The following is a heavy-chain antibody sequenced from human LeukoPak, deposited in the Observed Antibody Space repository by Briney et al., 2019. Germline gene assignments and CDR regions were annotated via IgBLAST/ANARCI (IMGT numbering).Heavy chain of an antibody. J-gene: IGHJ3*02. Sequence: ASVKVSCKASGYTFTSYDINWVRQVTGQGLEWMGWMNPKSGNTGYAQKFQGRVTITRNTSISTAYMEVSSLRYEDTAVYYCARDVEMGAFDIWGQGTMVTVSS. CDR2: MNPKSGNT. CDR3: ARDVEMGAFDI. V-gene: IGHV1-8*03. D-gene: IGHD5-24*01. CDR1: GYTFTSYD.